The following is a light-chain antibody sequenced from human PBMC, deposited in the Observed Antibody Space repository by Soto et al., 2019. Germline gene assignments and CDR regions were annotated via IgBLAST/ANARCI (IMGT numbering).Light chain of an antibody. V-gene: IGKV1-5*03. Sequence: DIQMTQSPSTLSASIGERVTIAFRASQSISSWLAWYQQKPGKAPKLLIYKASTLKSGVPSRFSGSGSGTEFTLTISSLQPDDFATYYCQHYNSYSEAFGQGTKVDVK. CDR1: QSISSW. CDR3: QHYNSYSEA. J-gene: IGKJ1*01. CDR2: KAS.